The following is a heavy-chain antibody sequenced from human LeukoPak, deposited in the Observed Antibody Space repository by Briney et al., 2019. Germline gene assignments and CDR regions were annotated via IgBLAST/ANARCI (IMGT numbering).Heavy chain of an antibody. J-gene: IGHJ4*02. Sequence: GGSLRLSCAASGNYWMHWVRQAPGKGLVWVSHINSDGSWTSYADSVKGRFTISKDNAKNTVYLQMNSLRAEDTAVYYCAHLTAEASYYYDYWGQGILITVSS. CDR1: GNYW. CDR2: INSDGSWT. D-gene: IGHD5-18*01. V-gene: IGHV3-74*01. CDR3: AHLTAEASYYYDY.